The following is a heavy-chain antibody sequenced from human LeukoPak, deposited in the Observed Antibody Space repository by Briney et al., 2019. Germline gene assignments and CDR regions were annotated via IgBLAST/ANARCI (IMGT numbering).Heavy chain of an antibody. CDR1: GFTFSRHA. D-gene: IGHD3-3*01. CDR2: ISGNGPDT. Sequence: GASLRLSCAASGFTFSRHAMSWVRQAPGKGLEWVSGISGNGPDTFYADSVKGRFIISRDNSDNTAYLQMNSLRVEDTAMYYCVKGGGIVLRFLEWLLDTWGQGTLVTVSS. CDR3: VKGGGIVLRFLEWLLDT. V-gene: IGHV3-23*01. J-gene: IGHJ5*02.